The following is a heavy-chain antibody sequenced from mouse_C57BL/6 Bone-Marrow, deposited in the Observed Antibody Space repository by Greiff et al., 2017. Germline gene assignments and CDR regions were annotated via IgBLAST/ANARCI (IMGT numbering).Heavy chain of an antibody. CDR3: ASDLLWLRRYYYAMDY. Sequence: VQLQQSGPELVKPGASVKLSCKASGYTFTDYNMHWVKQSHGKSLEWIGYINPNNGGTSYNQKFKGKATLTVNKYSSTSYMERRSLTSEDSAVYYCASDLLWLRRYYYAMDYWGQGTSVTVSS. D-gene: IGHD2-2*01. CDR1: GYTFTDYN. CDR2: INPNNGGT. V-gene: IGHV1-22*01. J-gene: IGHJ4*01.